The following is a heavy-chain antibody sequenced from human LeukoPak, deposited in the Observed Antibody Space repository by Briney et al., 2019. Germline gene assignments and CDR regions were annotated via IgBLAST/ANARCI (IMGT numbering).Heavy chain of an antibody. CDR3: ARDRGDSTPFDY. D-gene: IGHD4-17*01. V-gene: IGHV4-59*01. Sequence: PSETLSLTCTVSGGSISSYYWSWIRQPPGKGLEWIGYIYYSGSTNYNPSLKSRVTISVDTSKNQFSLELSSVTAADTAVYYCARDRGDSTPFDYWGQGTLVTVSS. CDR2: IYYSGST. CDR1: GGSISSYY. J-gene: IGHJ4*02.